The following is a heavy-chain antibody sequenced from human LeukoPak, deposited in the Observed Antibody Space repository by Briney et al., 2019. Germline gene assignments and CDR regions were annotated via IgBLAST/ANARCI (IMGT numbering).Heavy chain of an antibody. Sequence: ASVKVSCKASGYTFTGYYMHWVRQAPGQGLEWMGRINPNSGGTNYAQKFQGRVTMTRDTSISTAYMELSRQRSDDTAVYYCARERDWGITLIVVVNDAFDIWGQRTMVTVSS. D-gene: IGHD3-22*01. CDR1: GYTFTGYY. CDR2: INPNSGGT. V-gene: IGHV1-2*06. J-gene: IGHJ3*02. CDR3: ARERDWGITLIVVVNDAFDI.